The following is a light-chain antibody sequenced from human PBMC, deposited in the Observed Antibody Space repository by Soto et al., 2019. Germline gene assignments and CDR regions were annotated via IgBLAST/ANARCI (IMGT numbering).Light chain of an antibody. J-gene: IGKJ4*01. CDR3: QQSYSTLIT. CDR1: QSISSY. CDR2: ASS. Sequence: DIQMTQSPSSLSASVGDRVTITCRGSQSISSYLNWYQQKPGKAPKLLIYASSSLQSGVPSRFSGSGSGTDFTLTISSLQPEDFATYYCQQSYSTLITFGGGTKVDIK. V-gene: IGKV1-39*01.